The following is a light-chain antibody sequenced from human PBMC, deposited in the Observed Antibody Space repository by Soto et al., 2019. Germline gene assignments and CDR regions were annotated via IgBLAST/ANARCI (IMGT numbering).Light chain of an antibody. V-gene: IGLV2-14*03. Sequence: QSVLTQPASVSGSPGQSITISCTGTISDIGGYNYVGWYQHHPGKATKLLIYDVSNRPSGVSNRFSGSKSGNTASLTISGLQADDEADYYCSSYATTSPLVFGGGTKLTVL. CDR2: DVS. CDR3: SSYATTSPLV. J-gene: IGLJ2*01. CDR1: ISDIGGYNY.